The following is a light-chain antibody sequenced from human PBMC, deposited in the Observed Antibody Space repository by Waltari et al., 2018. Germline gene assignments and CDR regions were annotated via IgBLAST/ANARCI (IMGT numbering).Light chain of an antibody. J-gene: IGLJ1*01. Sequence: QSALTQPASVSGSPGQSITISCTGTSGDVGGYNLVSWSQHHPGQAPKLMFYEVSERPLGVSNRFPGSKSGGTASLTISGLQADDEADYYCSSYTNTRIYVFGTGTKVTVL. CDR1: SGDVGGYNL. CDR2: EVS. V-gene: IGLV2-14*02. CDR3: SSYTNTRIYV.